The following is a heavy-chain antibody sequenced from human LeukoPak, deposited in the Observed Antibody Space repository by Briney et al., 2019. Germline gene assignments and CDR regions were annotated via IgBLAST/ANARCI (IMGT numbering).Heavy chain of an antibody. CDR2: ISGSGGST. D-gene: IGHD6-13*01. CDR3: AKAAGYSSTWYVDY. J-gene: IGHJ4*02. CDR1: GFTFSSYA. V-gene: IGHV3-23*01. Sequence: GGSLRLSGAASGFTFSSYAMTWVRQAPGKGLEWASAISGSGGSTYYADSVKGRFTISRDNSKNTLYLQMNSLRAEDTAVYYCAKAAGYSSTWYVDYWGQGTLVTVSS.